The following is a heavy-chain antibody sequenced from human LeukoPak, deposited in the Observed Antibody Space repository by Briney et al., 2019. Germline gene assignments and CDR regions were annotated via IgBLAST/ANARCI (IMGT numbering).Heavy chain of an antibody. CDR2: INHSGST. Sequence: SETLSLTCAVYGGSFSGYYWSWIRQPPGKGLEWIGEINHSGSTNYNPSLKSRVTISVDTSKSQFSLKLSSVTAADTAVYYCAGVGRHDYIWGSYRYRAYYFDYWGQGTLVTVSS. J-gene: IGHJ4*02. CDR1: GGSFSGYY. D-gene: IGHD3-16*02. CDR3: AGVGRHDYIWGSYRYRAYYFDY. V-gene: IGHV4-34*01.